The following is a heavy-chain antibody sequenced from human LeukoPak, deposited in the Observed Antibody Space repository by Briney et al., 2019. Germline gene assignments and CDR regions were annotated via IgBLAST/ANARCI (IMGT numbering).Heavy chain of an antibody. CDR1: GFTFGDYA. CDR3: TRQDYYGAGSYYTFPFDY. J-gene: IGHJ4*02. Sequence: GGSLRLSCTASGFTFGDYAMSWVRQAPGKGLEWVGFIRSKAYGGTTEYAASVKGRFTISRDDSKSIAYLQMNSLKTEDTAVYYCTRQDYYGAGSYYTFPFDYWGQGTLVTVSS. D-gene: IGHD3-10*01. CDR2: IRSKAYGGTT. V-gene: IGHV3-49*04.